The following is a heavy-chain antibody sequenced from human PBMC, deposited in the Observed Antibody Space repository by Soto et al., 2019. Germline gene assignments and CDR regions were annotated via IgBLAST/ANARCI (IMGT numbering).Heavy chain of an antibody. CDR2: ISAYNGNT. V-gene: IGHV1-18*04. CDR3: ARGWHRVLRFLELLPKGDDSFYI. J-gene: IGHJ3*02. CDR1: GYTFTSYG. D-gene: IGHD3-3*01. Sequence: ASVKVSCKASGYTFTSYGISWVRQAPGQGLEWMGWISAYNGNTNYAQKLQGRVTMTTDPSTSTAYMELRSLRSDDTAVYYGARGWHRVLRFLELLPKGDDSFYIWGQGTMVTVSS.